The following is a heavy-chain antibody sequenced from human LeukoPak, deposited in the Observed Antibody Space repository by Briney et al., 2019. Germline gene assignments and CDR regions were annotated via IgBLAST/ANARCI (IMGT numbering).Heavy chain of an antibody. CDR2: ITNDGSST. V-gene: IGHV3-74*01. D-gene: IGHD4-17*01. CDR3: AGGLTTVTTDDDFDI. CDR1: GLTFSSHW. J-gene: IGHJ3*02. Sequence: GGSLRLSCAASGLTFSSHWMHWVRQAPGKGLVWVSRITNDGSSTTYADSVKGRFTISRDNAKNMLYLQVNSLRAEDTAVYYCAGGLTTVTTDDDFDIWGQGTMVTVSS.